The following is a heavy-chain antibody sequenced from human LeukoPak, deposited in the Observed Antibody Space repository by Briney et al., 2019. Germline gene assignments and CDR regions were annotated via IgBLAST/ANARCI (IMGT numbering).Heavy chain of an antibody. CDR1: GFTFGDFP. V-gene: IGHV3-49*04. J-gene: IGHJ4*02. CDR3: TRGSGRYEY. CDR2: IRAKAYGGTT. Sequence: GSLRLSCTTSGFTFGDFPMTWVRQAPGKGLEWVGYIRAKAYGGTTEYTASVKGRFIISRDDSTRIAYLQMSSLRPEDTAVYYCTRGSGRYEYWGQGTPVIVSS. D-gene: IGHD1-26*01.